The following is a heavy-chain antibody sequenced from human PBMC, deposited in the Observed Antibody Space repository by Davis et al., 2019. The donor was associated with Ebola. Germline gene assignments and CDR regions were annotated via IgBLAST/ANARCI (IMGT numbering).Heavy chain of an antibody. CDR2: ISYDGSNK. V-gene: IGHV3-30-3*01. Sequence: GESLKISCAASGFTFSSYAMSWVRQAPGKGLEWVAVISYDGSNKYYADSVKGRFTISRDNSKNTLYLQMNSLRAEDTAVYYCARDPGSSGTNPGFDYWGQGTLVTVSS. D-gene: IGHD3-22*01. CDR3: ARDPGSSGTNPGFDY. J-gene: IGHJ4*02. CDR1: GFTFSSYA.